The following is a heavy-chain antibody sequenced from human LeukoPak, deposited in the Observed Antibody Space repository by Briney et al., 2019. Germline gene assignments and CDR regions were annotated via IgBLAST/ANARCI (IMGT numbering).Heavy chain of an antibody. CDR2: ISSTGGTT. Sequence: GGTLRLSCAASGFTFSDYGMSWVRQAPGKGLEWVSSISSTGGTTYYADSVKGRFTISRDNSKNTLYLQMNSLRAEDTAVYYCAKGRIVVVIKAAFDIWGQGTMVTVSS. J-gene: IGHJ3*02. CDR3: AKGRIVVVIKAAFDI. CDR1: GFTFSDYG. D-gene: IGHD2-21*01. V-gene: IGHV3-23*01.